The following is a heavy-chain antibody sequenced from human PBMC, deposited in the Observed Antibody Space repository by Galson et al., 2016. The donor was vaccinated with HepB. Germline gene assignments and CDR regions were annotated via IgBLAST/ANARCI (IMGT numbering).Heavy chain of an antibody. D-gene: IGHD2-15*01. CDR1: GYTFTYYA. J-gene: IGHJ6*02. Sequence: SVKVSCKASGYTFTYYAMHWVRQAPGQSLEWMGWINAGNGDTKYSENFQGRVTITRDTSASTAYMEVSSLRSEDTAIYYCARDIVVVVAAETFLDYYYGMDVWGQGTTVTVSS. V-gene: IGHV1-3*01. CDR2: INAGNGDT. CDR3: ARDIVVVVAAETFLDYYYGMDV.